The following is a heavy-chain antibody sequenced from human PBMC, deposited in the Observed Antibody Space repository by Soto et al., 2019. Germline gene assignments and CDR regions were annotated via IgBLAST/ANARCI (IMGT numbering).Heavy chain of an antibody. Sequence: QVQLVQSGAEVKKPGSSVKVSCKASGGTFSSYAISWVRQAPGKGLEWMGGIIRIFGTANYAQKFQGRVTITADEATSTAYIELSILRSEDTAVYYCARDHGPQYFTTLDYWGQGTLVTVCS. J-gene: IGHJ4*02. CDR3: ARDHGPQYFTTLDY. CDR2: IIRIFGTA. CDR1: GGTFSSYA. V-gene: IGHV1-69*12. D-gene: IGHD2-2*01.